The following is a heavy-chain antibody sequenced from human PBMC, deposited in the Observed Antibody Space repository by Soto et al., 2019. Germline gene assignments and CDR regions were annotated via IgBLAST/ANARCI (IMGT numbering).Heavy chain of an antibody. J-gene: IGHJ4*02. Sequence: EVPLVESGGGLVQPGGSLRLSCAASGFTVSSNYMSWVRQAPGKGLEWVSVIYIDGSTYYADFVKGRFTISRHNSKNTLYLQMNSLRTEDAAVYYCAATRLGYWGQGTLVTVSS. CDR3: AATRLGY. CDR2: IYIDGST. V-gene: IGHV3-53*04. CDR1: GFTVSSNY. D-gene: IGHD5-12*01.